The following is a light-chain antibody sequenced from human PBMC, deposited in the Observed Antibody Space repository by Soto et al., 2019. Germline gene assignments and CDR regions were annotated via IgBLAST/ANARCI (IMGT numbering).Light chain of an antibody. CDR2: GAS. CDR3: QQYGSSPPWT. Sequence: EIVLTQSPGTLSLSPGERATLSCRASQSVSSSYLAWYQQKPGQAPRLIIYGASSRATGIPDRFSGSGSGTAFTLNISRLEPEDFAVYYCQQYGSSPPWTFGQGTKVEIK. CDR1: QSVSSSY. J-gene: IGKJ1*01. V-gene: IGKV3-20*01.